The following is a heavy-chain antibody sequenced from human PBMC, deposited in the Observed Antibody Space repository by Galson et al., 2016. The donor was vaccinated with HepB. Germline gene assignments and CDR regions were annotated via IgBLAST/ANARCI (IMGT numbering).Heavy chain of an antibody. D-gene: IGHD4-23*01. CDR3: MRASGRWSPIDY. V-gene: IGHV1-69*13. Sequence: SVKVSCKASGDSFSNYAFSWVRQAPGQGLEFMGVIIPMFRTANYAQKFQGRVTITADESTSTACMELSSLRSEDTAVYYCMRASGRWSPIDYWGQGTLVTVSS. CDR2: IIPMFRTA. CDR1: GDSFSNYA. J-gene: IGHJ4*02.